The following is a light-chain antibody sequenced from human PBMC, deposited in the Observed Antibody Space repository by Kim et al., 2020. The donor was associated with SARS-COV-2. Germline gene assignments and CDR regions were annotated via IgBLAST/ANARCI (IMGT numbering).Light chain of an antibody. Sequence: EIVLTQSPATLSLSPGERATLSCMASQSVGTSLVWYQQKVGQAPRLLIYDASKRATDIPAKFSGSGSGTDFTLTISSLESEDFAVYYCQQRSDWPLTFGGGTKVDIK. V-gene: IGKV3-11*01. CDR3: QQRSDWPLT. CDR1: QSVGTS. J-gene: IGKJ4*01. CDR2: DAS.